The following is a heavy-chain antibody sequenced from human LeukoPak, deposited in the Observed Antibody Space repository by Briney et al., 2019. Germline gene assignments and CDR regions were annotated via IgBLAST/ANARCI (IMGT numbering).Heavy chain of an antibody. V-gene: IGHV3-21*01. CDR1: GFILSRYS. J-gene: IGHJ4*02. D-gene: IGHD5-24*01. CDR2: VSTSSSYI. CDR3: AKAYRDGYNFGHENFDY. Sequence: PGGSLRLSCEASGFILSRYSMNWVRQAPGKGLEWVSSVSTSSSYIYYADSVKGRFTISRDNAKKSLYLLMNSLRAEDTAVYYCAKAYRDGYNFGHENFDYWGQGTLVTVSS.